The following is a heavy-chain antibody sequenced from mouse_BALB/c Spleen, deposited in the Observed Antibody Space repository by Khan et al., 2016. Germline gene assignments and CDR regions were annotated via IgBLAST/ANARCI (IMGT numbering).Heavy chain of an antibody. CDR2: ISSASRTI. CDR1: GFTFSSFE. D-gene: IGHD1-1*01. CDR3: TRDHGRADWYFDV. J-gene: IGHJ1*01. V-gene: IGHV5-17*02. Sequence: EVKLEESGGGLVQPGGSRKLSCAASGFTFSSFEMHWVRQAPEKGLEWVAYISSASRTIYYADTVKGRFTISRDNPTNTLFLPMTSLRSEDTAMYYCTRDHGRADWYFDVWGAGTTVTVSS.